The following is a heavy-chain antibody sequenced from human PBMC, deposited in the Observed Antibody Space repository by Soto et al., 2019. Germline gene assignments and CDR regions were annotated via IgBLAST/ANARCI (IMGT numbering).Heavy chain of an antibody. CDR2: IYWDDDK. D-gene: IGHD3-10*01. V-gene: IGHV2-5*02. CDR3: AHRLSVVRGDNLNWFDP. Sequence: SGPTLVNPTQTLTLTCTFSGFSLSTGGVGVGWNRQPPGKALEWLALIYWDDDKRYSPSLKSRLTITKDTSKNQVVLTMTNMDPVDTATYYCAHRLSVVRGDNLNWFDPWGQGTLVTVSS. CDR1: GFSLSTGGVG. J-gene: IGHJ5*02.